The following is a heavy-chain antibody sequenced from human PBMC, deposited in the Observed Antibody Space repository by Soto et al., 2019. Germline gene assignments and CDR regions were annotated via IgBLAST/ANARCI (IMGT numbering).Heavy chain of an antibody. V-gene: IGHV3-30-3*01. D-gene: IGHD1-1*01. Sequence: GGSLRLSCAASGFTFSTYAMHWVRQAPGKGLEWVAVISYDGSNEYYVDSVKGRFTISRDNSKNTLYLQMNSLRDEDTAVYYCARDNNWSYDYWGQGILVTVSS. CDR2: ISYDGSNE. J-gene: IGHJ4*02. CDR3: ARDNNWSYDY. CDR1: GFTFSTYA.